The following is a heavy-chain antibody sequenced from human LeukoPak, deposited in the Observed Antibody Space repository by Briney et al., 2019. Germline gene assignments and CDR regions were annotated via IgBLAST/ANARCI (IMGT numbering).Heavy chain of an antibody. CDR2: IYHSGST. CDR3: AREGVDAFDI. D-gene: IGHD3-10*01. V-gene: IGHV4-30-2*01. J-gene: IGHJ3*02. Sequence: TLSLTCAVSGGSISSGGYSWSWIRQPPGKGLEWIGYIYHSGSTYYNPSLKSRATISVDRSKNQFSLKLSSVTAADTAAYYCAREGVDAFDIWGQGTMVTVSS. CDR1: GGSISSGGYS.